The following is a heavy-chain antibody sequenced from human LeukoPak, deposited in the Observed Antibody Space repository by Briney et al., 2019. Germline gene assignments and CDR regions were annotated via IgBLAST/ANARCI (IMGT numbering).Heavy chain of an antibody. D-gene: IGHD6-19*01. CDR3: TSCSSGCDYYGMGV. CDR2: IRSKAYGGTT. CDR1: GFTFGDYA. V-gene: IGHV3-49*04. J-gene: IGHJ6*04. Sequence: GGSLRLSCTASGFTFGDYAMSWVRQAPGKGLEWVGFIRSKAYGGTTEYAASVKGRFTISRDDSKSIAYLQMNSLKTEDTAVYYCTSCSSGCDYYGMGVWGNGTTVTVSS.